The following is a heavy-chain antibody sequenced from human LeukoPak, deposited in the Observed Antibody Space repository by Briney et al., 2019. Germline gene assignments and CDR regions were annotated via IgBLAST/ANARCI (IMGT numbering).Heavy chain of an antibody. CDR1: GGSFSGYY. D-gene: IGHD4-17*01. V-gene: IGHV4-34*01. J-gene: IGHJ5*02. CDR3: ASTGYGDNWLDP. CDR2: INHSGST. Sequence: TSETLSLTCAVYGGSFSGYYWSWIRQPPGEGLEWIGEINHSGSTNYNPSLKSRVTISVDTSKNQFSLKLSSVTAADTAVYYCASTGYGDNWLDPWGQGTLVTVSS.